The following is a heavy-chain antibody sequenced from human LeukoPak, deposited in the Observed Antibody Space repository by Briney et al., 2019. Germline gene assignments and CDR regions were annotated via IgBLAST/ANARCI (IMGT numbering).Heavy chain of an antibody. D-gene: IGHD2-15*01. CDR3: ARDSIVDGAFDI. CDR2: ISSRGTTI. J-gene: IGHJ3*02. Sequence: GGSLRLSCAASGFTFTSYGMNWVRQAPGKGLEWVSYISSRGTTIYSADSVKGRFTISRDNAKNSLYLQMNSLRAEDTAVYYCARDSIVDGAFDIWGQGTMVTVSS. V-gene: IGHV3-48*03. CDR1: GFTFTSYG.